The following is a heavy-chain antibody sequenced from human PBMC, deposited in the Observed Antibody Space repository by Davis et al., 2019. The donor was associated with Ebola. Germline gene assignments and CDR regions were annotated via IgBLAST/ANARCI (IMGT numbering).Heavy chain of an antibody. CDR2: IRSKANSYAT. V-gene: IGHV3-73*01. Sequence: GESLKISCAASGFTFSGSAMHWVRQASGKGLEWVGRIRSKANSYATAYAASVKGRFTISRDDSKNTAYLQMNSLKTEDTAVYYYTSFIQDDDYWGQGTLVTVSS. CDR1: GFTFSGSA. D-gene: IGHD5-18*01. J-gene: IGHJ4*02. CDR3: TSFIQDDDY.